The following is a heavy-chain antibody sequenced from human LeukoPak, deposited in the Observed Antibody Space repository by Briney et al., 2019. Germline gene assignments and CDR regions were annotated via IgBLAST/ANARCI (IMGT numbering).Heavy chain of an antibody. CDR1: GYSFTSYW. CDR3: ARQRFTTRAYAGNWFDP. V-gene: IGHV5-51*01. J-gene: IGHJ5*02. D-gene: IGHD3-16*01. Sequence: GESLKISCKGFGYSFTSYWIGWVARLPGKALEWLGIIYPGDSDTRYSPSFQGQVTISADKSISTAYLQWSSLKASDTAMYYCARQRFTTRAYAGNWFDPWGQGTLVTVSS. CDR2: IYPGDSDT.